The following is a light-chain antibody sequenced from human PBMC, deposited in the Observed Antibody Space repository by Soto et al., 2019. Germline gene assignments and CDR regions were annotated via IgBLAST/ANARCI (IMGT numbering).Light chain of an antibody. CDR2: DVS. Sequence: QSALKPAAYVSGAAVLSITITCTGTSREVGGYNYVSWYQQHPGKAPKLMIYDVSNRPSGVSNRFSGSKSGNTASLTISGLQAEDEADYYCSSYTSISTLYFFGPGTQLTVL. V-gene: IGLV2-14*03. CDR3: SSYTSISTLYF. CDR1: SREVGGYNY. J-gene: IGLJ1*01.